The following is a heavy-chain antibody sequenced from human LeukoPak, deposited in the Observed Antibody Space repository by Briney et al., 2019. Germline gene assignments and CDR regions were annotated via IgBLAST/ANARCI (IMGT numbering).Heavy chain of an antibody. CDR2: LSGSGGDT. CDR3: AKDPYGTRYFDY. D-gene: IGHD2-2*01. J-gene: IGHJ4*02. Sequence: GGSLRLSCAASGFTVSSNYMSWVRQAPGEGLEWVSSLSGSGGDTYYAESVKGRFTISRDNSKNTVYLQMNSLRAEDTAVYYCAKDPYGTRYFDYWGQGTLVTVSS. V-gene: IGHV3-23*01. CDR1: GFTVSSNY.